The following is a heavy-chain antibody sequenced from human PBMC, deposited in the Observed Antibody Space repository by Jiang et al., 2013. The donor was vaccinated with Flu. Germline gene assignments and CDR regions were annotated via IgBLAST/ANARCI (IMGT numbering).Heavy chain of an antibody. V-gene: IGHV3-9*01. D-gene: IGHD3-10*01. CDR1: GFTFDDYA. CDR2: ISWNSGSI. CDR3: AKDTAQWFGELVAFDI. Sequence: VQLVESGGGLVQPGRSLRLSCAASGFTFDDYAMHWVRQAPGKGLEWVSGISWNSGSIGYADSVKGRFTISRDNAKNSLYLQMNSLRAEDTALYYCAKDTAQWFGELVAFDIWGQGTMVTVSS. J-gene: IGHJ3*02.